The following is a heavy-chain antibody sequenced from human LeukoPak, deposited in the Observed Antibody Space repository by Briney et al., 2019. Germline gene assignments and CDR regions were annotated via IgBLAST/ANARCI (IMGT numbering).Heavy chain of an antibody. J-gene: IGHJ5*02. D-gene: IGHD3-3*01. CDR3: ATDSGGYYVS. Sequence: PGGSLRLSCAASGFTFSSYWMYWVRQAPGKGLVWVSRVSSDGTTTTYADFVKGRFTISRDNAKNTLYLEMNSLSAEDTAVYYCATDSGGYYVSWGQGTLVTVSS. V-gene: IGHV3-74*01. CDR2: VSSDGTTT. CDR1: GFTFSSYW.